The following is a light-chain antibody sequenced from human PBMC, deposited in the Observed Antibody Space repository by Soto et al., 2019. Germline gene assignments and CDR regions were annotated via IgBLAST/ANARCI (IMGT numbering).Light chain of an antibody. V-gene: IGKV1-5*01. Sequence: DIKMTQSPSTLSASERERGTMTCRASESLGRELAWYQQKPGKAPKVLIYDASSLKSGVPSRFSGSGSGTEFTLTISCLHPEDFATYYCQQRNTDPPITFGQGTRLE. CDR2: DAS. CDR3: QQRNTDPPIT. J-gene: IGKJ5*01. CDR1: ESLGRE.